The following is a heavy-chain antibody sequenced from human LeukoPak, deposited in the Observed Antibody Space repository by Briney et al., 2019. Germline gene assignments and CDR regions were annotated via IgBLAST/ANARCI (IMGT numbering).Heavy chain of an antibody. V-gene: IGHV4-59*12. Sequence: PSETLSLTCTVSGGSISSYYWSWIRQPPGKGLEWIGYIYYSGSTNYNPSLKSRVTISVDTSKNQFSLKLSSVTAADRAAYYCAREGPAASTFFYYFMDVWGKGTTVTVSS. J-gene: IGHJ6*03. CDR2: IYYSGST. CDR1: GGSISSYY. D-gene: IGHD2-2*01. CDR3: AREGPAASTFFYYFMDV.